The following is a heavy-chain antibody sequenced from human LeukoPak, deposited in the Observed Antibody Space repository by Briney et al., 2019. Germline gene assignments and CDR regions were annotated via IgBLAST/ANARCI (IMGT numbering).Heavy chain of an antibody. J-gene: IGHJ6*02. CDR2: INHSGST. Sequence: SETLSLTCAVYGGSFSGYYWSWIRQPPGKGLEWIGEINHSGSTNYNPSLKSRVTISVDTSKNQFSLKLSSVTAADTAVYYCARVAYSPPYYYGMDVWGQGTTVTVSS. CDR3: ARVAYSPPYYYGMDV. CDR1: GGSFSGYY. D-gene: IGHD4-4*01. V-gene: IGHV4-34*01.